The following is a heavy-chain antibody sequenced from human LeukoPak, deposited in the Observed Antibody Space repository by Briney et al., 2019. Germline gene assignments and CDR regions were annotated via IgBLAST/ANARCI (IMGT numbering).Heavy chain of an antibody. Sequence: GGSLRLSCAASGFTFSSYSMNWVRQAPGKGLEWVSYISSSSSTIYYADSVKGRFTISRDNSKNTLYLQMNSLRAEDTAVYYCAKYEGVADFDYWGQGTLVTVSS. J-gene: IGHJ4*02. D-gene: IGHD2-15*01. CDR1: GFTFSSYS. V-gene: IGHV3-48*01. CDR2: ISSSSSTI. CDR3: AKYEGVADFDY.